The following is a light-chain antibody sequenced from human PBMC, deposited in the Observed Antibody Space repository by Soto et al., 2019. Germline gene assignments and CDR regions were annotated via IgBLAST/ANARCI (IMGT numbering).Light chain of an antibody. CDR2: DVS. CDR3: HRYSRAPRT. CDR1: QDIYKY. Sequence: DVQMTQSPSSLAASVGDRVTITSRARQDIYKYLAWIQQKPDKPPRRLIYDVSTLKSGIPPRFSGSQSGTDFPLTISGRQPDDGATYYCHRYSRAPRTFGQGTKVEIK. J-gene: IGKJ1*01. V-gene: IGKV1-27*01.